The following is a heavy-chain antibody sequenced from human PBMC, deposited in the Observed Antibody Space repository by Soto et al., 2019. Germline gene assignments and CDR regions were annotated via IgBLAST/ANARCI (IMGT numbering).Heavy chain of an antibody. V-gene: IGHV3-43D*04. CDR3: AKSLYYYDSSPLDH. CDR1: GFDFEDYA. D-gene: IGHD3-22*01. J-gene: IGHJ4*02. Sequence: VKLVESGGIGVQTGGSLRHSCAAAGFDFEDYAMHWVRQVPGKGLEWVSLTNSDGTDSYYVDSVKGRFTISRDNAKRTLYLQMDRLRPEDTALYFCAKSLYYYDSSPLDHWGQGTLVTVSS. CDR2: TNSDGTDS.